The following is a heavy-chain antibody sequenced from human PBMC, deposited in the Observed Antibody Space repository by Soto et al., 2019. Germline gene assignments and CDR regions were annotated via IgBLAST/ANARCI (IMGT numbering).Heavy chain of an antibody. CDR2: IYPDDSRT. CDR1: GYSFTSYY. D-gene: IGHD2-21*01. CDR3: ATIFHSPRGHHYYYGVDV. Sequence: LGESLKISCKGSGYSFTSYYIGWVRQMPGKGLEWMGIIYPDDSRTRYSPSFEDQVTISADQSINTAYLQWSSLKASDTAIYYCATIFHSPRGHHYYYGVDVWGQGTAVTVSS. V-gene: IGHV5-51*01. J-gene: IGHJ6*02.